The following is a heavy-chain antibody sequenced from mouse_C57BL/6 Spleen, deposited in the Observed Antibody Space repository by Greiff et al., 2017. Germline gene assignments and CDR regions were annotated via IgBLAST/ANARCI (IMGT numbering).Heavy chain of an antibody. V-gene: IGHV1-64*01. CDR1: GYTFTSYW. CDR2: IHPNSGST. CDR3: ARVNWYFDV. J-gene: IGHJ1*03. Sequence: QVQLQQPGAELVKPGASVKLSCKASGYTFTSYWLHWVKQRPGHGLEWIGMIHPNSGSTNYNEKFKSKATLTVDKSSSTAYMQLSSLTSEDSAVYYCARVNWYFDVWGTGTTVTVAS.